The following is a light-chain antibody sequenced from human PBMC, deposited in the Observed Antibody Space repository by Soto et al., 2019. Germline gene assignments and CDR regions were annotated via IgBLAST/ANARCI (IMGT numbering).Light chain of an antibody. Sequence: EIVLTQSPDTLSLSPGERATLSCRASQSVSSSYLAWYQQRPGQAPRLLMYGVSSRATGIPDRFSGSGTGTEFTLTISRLEPEDFAVYYCQQYGGSPRTFGQGTKVDIK. V-gene: IGKV3-20*01. CDR2: GVS. J-gene: IGKJ1*01. CDR3: QQYGGSPRT. CDR1: QSVSSSY.